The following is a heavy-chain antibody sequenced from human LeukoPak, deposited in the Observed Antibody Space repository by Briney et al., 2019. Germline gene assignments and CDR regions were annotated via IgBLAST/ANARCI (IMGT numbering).Heavy chain of an antibody. CDR1: GYTFSGYY. D-gene: IGHD1-26*01. V-gene: IGHV1-2*02. CDR3: ARGRGGATTGFDH. Sequence: GASVNVSYTASGYTFSGYYMHWVRQAPGQGLEAMGWINSNSGARNYAPKFQGRVTFSRDNSISTAYMELSSLRSDDTAIYYCARGRGGATTGFDHWGQGTLVTVSS. J-gene: IGHJ4*02. CDR2: INSNSGAR.